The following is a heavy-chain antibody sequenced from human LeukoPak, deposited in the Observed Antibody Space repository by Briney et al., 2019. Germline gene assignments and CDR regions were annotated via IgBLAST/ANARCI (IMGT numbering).Heavy chain of an antibody. CDR1: GYSISSGHF. V-gene: IGHV4-38-2*02. J-gene: IGHJ4*02. CDR3: ASVGGGSPY. Sequence: PSETLSLTCTVSGYSISSGHFWSWIRQPPGKGLEWIGSIYGSGTTYYDPPLRRRVSISADTSKHHFSLELSSVTAADTAAYYCASVGGGSPYWGQGTLVTVSS. CDR2: IYGSGTT. D-gene: IGHD3-16*01.